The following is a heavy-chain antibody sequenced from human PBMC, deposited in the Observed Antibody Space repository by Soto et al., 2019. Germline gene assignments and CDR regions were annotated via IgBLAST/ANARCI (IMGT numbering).Heavy chain of an antibody. CDR3: ARDPPSA. Sequence: GASVKVSCKASGNTFKSYANSWVRQAPGQGLDWMGGIVHISGITNYAQKFQGRVTITADKATNTAYMDLSSLRSEDTAVYYCARDPPSAWGQGTLVTVSS. CDR2: IVHISGIT. J-gene: IGHJ4*02. CDR1: GNTFKSYA. V-gene: IGHV1-69*10. D-gene: IGHD3-10*01.